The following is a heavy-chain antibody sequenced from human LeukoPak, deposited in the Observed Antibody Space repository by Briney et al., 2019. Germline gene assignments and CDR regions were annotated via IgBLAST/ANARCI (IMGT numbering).Heavy chain of an antibody. J-gene: IGHJ4*02. Sequence: ASVKVSCKASGYTFTSYYIHWVRQAPGQGLEWMGIINPSGGSTSYAQKFQGRVTMTRDTSTSTVYMELSSLRSEDTAVYYCARLPKGGSLVAGSDYWGQGSLVTVSS. CDR2: INPSGGST. CDR3: ARLPKGGSLVAGSDY. D-gene: IGHD6-19*01. V-gene: IGHV1-46*01. CDR1: GYTFTSYY.